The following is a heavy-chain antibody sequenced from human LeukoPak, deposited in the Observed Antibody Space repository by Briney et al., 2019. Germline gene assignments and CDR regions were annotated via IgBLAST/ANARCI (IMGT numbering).Heavy chain of an antibody. Sequence: GGSLRLSCAASGFTFDDYTMHWVRQAPGKGLEWVSLISWDGGSTYYADSVKGRFTISSDNSKNSLYLQMNSLRTEDTALYYCAKGGYGDYFDYWGQGTLVTVSS. CDR1: GFTFDDYT. J-gene: IGHJ4*02. V-gene: IGHV3-43*01. CDR2: ISWDGGST. D-gene: IGHD4-17*01. CDR3: AKGGYGDYFDY.